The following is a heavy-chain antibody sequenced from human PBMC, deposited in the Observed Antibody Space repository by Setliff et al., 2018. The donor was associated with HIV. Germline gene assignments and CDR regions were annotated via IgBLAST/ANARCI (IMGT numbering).Heavy chain of an antibody. CDR2: MNPNSDNT. D-gene: IGHD2-21*01. CDR1: GYNFTTYD. V-gene: IGHV1-8*02. CDR3: TRGRVVVIAAVKYYYYFDV. J-gene: IGHJ6*03. Sequence: GASVKVSCKSSGYNFTTYDINWVRQATGQGPEWMGWMNPNSDNTGYAQNFQGRITMTRNTSISTAYMELSSLRSDDTAVYYCTRGRVVVIAAVKYYYYFDVWGKGTTVTSP.